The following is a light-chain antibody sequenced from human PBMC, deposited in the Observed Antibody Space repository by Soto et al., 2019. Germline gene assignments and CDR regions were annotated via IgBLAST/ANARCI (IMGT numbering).Light chain of an antibody. V-gene: IGKV1-5*01. Sequence: DIQMSQSPSTLSVSLGESATLTCRASQCISSTLAWYQQKPGQTPRLLIYDTSTLTTGVPSRFSGSRSGAECSLTISSLQNDDFAAYYCKPYNIYTVAFGGGTKVDI. CDR1: QCISST. CDR2: DTS. CDR3: KPYNIYTVA. J-gene: IGKJ4*01.